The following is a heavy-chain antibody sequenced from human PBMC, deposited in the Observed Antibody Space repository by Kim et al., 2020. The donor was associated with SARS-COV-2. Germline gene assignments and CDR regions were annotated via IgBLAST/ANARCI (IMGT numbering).Heavy chain of an antibody. Sequence: ASVKVSCKASGYSFDKYGMDWVRQAPGQRFEWLGGIHPANGNTKYPQRFQGRFTITRDMSANTVHIQLNNLRYEDTAIYYCARVWGGIALMDVWGQGTTVTVSS. CDR1: GYSFDKYG. CDR3: ARVWGGIALMDV. J-gene: IGHJ6*02. CDR2: IHPANGNT. D-gene: IGHD7-27*01. V-gene: IGHV1-3*01.